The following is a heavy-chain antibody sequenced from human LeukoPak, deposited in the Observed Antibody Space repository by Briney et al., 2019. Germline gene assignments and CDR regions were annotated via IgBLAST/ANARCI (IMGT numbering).Heavy chain of an antibody. D-gene: IGHD3-10*01. CDR2: IYYSGST. CDR1: GGSISSYY. Sequence: SETLSLTCTVSGGSISSYYWSWIRQPPGKGLEWIGYIYYSGSTNYNPSLKSRVTISVDTSKNQFSLKLSSVTAADTAVYYCAAEYGSGNVGLDYWGQGTLVTVSS. CDR3: AAEYGSGNVGLDY. J-gene: IGHJ4*02. V-gene: IGHV4-59*01.